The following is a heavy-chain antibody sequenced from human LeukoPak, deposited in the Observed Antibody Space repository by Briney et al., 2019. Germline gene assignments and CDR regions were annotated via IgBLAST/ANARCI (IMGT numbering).Heavy chain of an antibody. CDR3: AMGRGFGMDV. CDR1: GYTFTSYG. J-gene: IGHJ6*02. D-gene: IGHD3-10*01. Sequence: GASVKVSCKASGYTFTSYGTSWVRQAPGQGLEWMGWISANNGNTKYVQKLQGRVTMTTDTSTSTAYMELRSLRSDDTAVYYCAMGRGFGMDVWGQGTTVTVSS. V-gene: IGHV1-18*01. CDR2: ISANNGNT.